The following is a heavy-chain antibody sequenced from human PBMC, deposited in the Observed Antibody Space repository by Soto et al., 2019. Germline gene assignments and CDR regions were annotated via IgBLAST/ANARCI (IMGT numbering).Heavy chain of an antibody. CDR2: INHSGST. V-gene: IGHV4-34*01. D-gene: IGHD6-13*01. CDR3: ARCSSWYYYYGMDV. Sequence: SQTLSLTGAVYGGSFSGYYWSWILQPPGKGLEWIGEINHSGSTNYNPSLKSRVTISVDTSKNQFSLKLSSVTAADTAVYYCARCSSWYYYYGMDVWGQGTTVTVSS. J-gene: IGHJ6*02. CDR1: GGSFSGYY.